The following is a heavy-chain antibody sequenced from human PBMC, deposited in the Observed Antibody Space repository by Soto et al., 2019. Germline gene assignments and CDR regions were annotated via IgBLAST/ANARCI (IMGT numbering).Heavy chain of an antibody. CDR2: MNPNSGNT. J-gene: IGHJ6*02. Sequence: ASVKVSCKASGYTFTSYDINWVRQATGQGLEWMGWMNPNSGNTGYAQKFQGRVTMTRNTSISTAYMELSSLRADDTAVYYCARDFTAGATYSGPSYYAMDVWGQGTTVTVSS. V-gene: IGHV1-8*01. D-gene: IGHD1-26*01. CDR1: GYTFTSYD. CDR3: ARDFTAGATYSGPSYYAMDV.